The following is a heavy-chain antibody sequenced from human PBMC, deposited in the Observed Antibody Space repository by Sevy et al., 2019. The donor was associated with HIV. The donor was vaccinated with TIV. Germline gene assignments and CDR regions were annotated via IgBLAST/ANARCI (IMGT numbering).Heavy chain of an antibody. Sequence: SETLSLTCAVYGGSFSGYYWSWIRQPPGKGLEWVGEINHSGSTNYNPSLKSRVTISVDTSNNQFSLKLSSVTAADTAVYYSARHCSSSSCSYAFDIWGQGTMVTVSS. CDR1: GGSFSGYY. J-gene: IGHJ3*02. CDR2: INHSGST. CDR3: ARHCSSSSCSYAFDI. D-gene: IGHD2-2*01. V-gene: IGHV4-34*01.